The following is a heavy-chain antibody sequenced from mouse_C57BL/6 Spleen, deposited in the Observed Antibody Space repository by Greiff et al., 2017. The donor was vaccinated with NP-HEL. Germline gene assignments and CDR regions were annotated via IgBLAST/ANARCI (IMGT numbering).Heavy chain of an antibody. CDR3: ARDRANFLFAD. Sequence: DVMLVESGGGLVKPGGSLKLSCAASGFTFSSYAMSWVRQTPEKRLEWVATISDGGSYTYYPDNVKGRFTISRDNAKNNLYLQMSHLKSEDTAMFYGARDRANFLFADWGQGTLVTVSA. J-gene: IGHJ3*01. V-gene: IGHV5-4*01. D-gene: IGHD4-1*01. CDR2: ISDGGSYT. CDR1: GFTFSSYA.